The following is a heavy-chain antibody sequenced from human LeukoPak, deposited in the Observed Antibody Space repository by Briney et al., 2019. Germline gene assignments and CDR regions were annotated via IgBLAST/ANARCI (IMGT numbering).Heavy chain of an antibody. CDR2: INTANGDT. J-gene: IGHJ6*03. CDR1: GYTFTDYY. CDR3: AKGHGWEASYYYYYMDV. D-gene: IGHD1-26*01. V-gene: IGHV1/OR15-3*02. Sequence: ASVKVSCKASGYTFTDYYMHWVRQAPGQGLEWMGWINTANGDTKYSQELQDRITITRDTSANTAYMELSRLRSDDTAVYYCAKGHGWEASYYYYYMDVWGKGTTVTVSS.